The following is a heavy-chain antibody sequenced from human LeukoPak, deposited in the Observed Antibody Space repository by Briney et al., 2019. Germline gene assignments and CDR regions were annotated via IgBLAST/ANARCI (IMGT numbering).Heavy chain of an antibody. V-gene: IGHV4-59*01. CDR1: GGSISSYY. J-gene: IGHJ5*02. CDR2: IYYSGST. D-gene: IGHD5-24*01. Sequence: PSETLSLTCTVSGGSISSYYWSWIRQPPGKGLEWIGYIYYSGSTNYNPSLKSRVTISVDTSKNQFSLKLSSVTAADTAVYYCARDGPRDGYNYGRFDPWGQGTLVTVSS. CDR3: ARDGPRDGYNYGRFDP.